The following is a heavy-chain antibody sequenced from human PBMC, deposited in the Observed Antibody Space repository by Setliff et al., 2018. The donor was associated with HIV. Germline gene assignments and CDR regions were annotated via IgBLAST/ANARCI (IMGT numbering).Heavy chain of an antibody. Sequence: ASVKVSCKASGDAFTGYYVHWVRQAPGQGLEWMGWINAGSGNTKYSQRFQGRVTITRDTSASTAYLELSSLRSEDTAVYYCARPVGGTGFDPWGQGTLVTVSS. V-gene: IGHV1-3*01. J-gene: IGHJ5*02. CDR3: ARPVGGTGFDP. CDR1: GDAFTGYY. D-gene: IGHD1-26*01. CDR2: INAGSGNT.